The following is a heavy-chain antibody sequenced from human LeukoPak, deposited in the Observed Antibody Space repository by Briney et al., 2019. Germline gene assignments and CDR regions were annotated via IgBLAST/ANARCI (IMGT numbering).Heavy chain of an antibody. CDR1: GFTFSNAW. CDR3: ARSGGDIVVVPAAMGGGYYYYYMDV. Sequence: GGSLRLSCAASGFTFSNAWMNWVRQAPGKGLEWVSSISSSSSYIYYADSVKGRFTISRDNAKNSLYLQMNSLRAEDTAVYYCARSGGDIVVVPAAMGGGYYYYYMDVWGKGTTVTVSS. CDR2: ISSSSSYI. J-gene: IGHJ6*03. V-gene: IGHV3-21*01. D-gene: IGHD2-2*01.